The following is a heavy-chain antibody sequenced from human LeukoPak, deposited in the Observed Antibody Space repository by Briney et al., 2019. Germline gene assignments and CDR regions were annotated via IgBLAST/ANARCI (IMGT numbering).Heavy chain of an antibody. CDR3: AKDLDYYGSGSYLDY. J-gene: IGHJ4*02. CDR2: ISGSGDST. Sequence: GGSLRLSCAASGFTFSSYAMSWVRQAPGKGLEWVSAISGSGDSTYYADSVKGRFTISRDNSKNTLYLQMNSLRAEDTAVYYCAKDLDYYGSGSYLDYWGQGTLVTVSS. D-gene: IGHD3-10*01. V-gene: IGHV3-23*01. CDR1: GFTFSSYA.